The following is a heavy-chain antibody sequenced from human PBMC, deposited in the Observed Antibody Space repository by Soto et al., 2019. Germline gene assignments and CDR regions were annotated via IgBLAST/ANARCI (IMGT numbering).Heavy chain of an antibody. V-gene: IGHV3-7*01. CDR3: ERDSGYGSGASVSDYLDY. D-gene: IGHD3-10*01. CDR2: IKMDASEK. J-gene: IGHJ4*01. Sequence: EVQLVESGGGLVQPGGSLRLSCAASGFTFGSYWMSWVRQAPGKGLEWLATIKMDASEKKYVESEKGRFTMSRDNAKNSLDLQVDSLRAEDTAVYYCERDSGYGSGASVSDYLDYWGHGTLVTVSS. CDR1: GFTFGSYW.